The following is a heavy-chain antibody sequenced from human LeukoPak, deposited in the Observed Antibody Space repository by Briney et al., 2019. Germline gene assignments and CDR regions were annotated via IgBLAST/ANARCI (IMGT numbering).Heavy chain of an antibody. V-gene: IGHV1-24*01. CDR2: FDPEDGET. CDR1: GYTLTELS. CDR3: ATKYYYDSSGYFGGYFDY. Sequence: ASVKVSCKVSGYTLTELSMHWVRPAPGKGLEWMGGFDPEDGETIYAQKFQGRVTMTEDTSTDTAYMELSSLRSEDTAVYYCATKYYYDSSGYFGGYFDYWGQGTLVTVSS. D-gene: IGHD3-22*01. J-gene: IGHJ4*02.